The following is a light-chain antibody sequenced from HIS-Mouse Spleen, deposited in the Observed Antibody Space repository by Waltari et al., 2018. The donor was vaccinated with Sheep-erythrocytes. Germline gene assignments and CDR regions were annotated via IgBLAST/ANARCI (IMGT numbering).Light chain of an antibody. CDR3: SSYTSSSTWV. J-gene: IGLJ3*02. V-gene: IGLV2-14*01. CDR1: SRDVGGYNY. CDR2: EVS. Sequence: QSALTQPASVSGSPGQSITISCTGTSRDVGGYNYVSWYQQNPGKAPKLLNYEVSNRPSGVSNRFSGSKSGNTASLTISGLQAEDEADYYCSSYTSSSTWVFGGGTKLTVL.